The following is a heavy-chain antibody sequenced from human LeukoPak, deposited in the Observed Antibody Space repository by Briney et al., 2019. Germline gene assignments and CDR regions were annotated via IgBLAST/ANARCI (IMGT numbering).Heavy chain of an antibody. CDR2: IYYTGST. CDR1: GGSISTYY. V-gene: IGHV4-59*01. Sequence: SETLSLTCTVSGGSISTYYWSWIRQPPGKGLEWIGYIYYTGSTNYNPSLKSRVTISVDTSKNQFSLKLSSVTAADTAVYYCATNVEYSYGSFDYWGQGTLVTVSS. D-gene: IGHD5-18*01. J-gene: IGHJ4*02. CDR3: ATNVEYSYGSFDY.